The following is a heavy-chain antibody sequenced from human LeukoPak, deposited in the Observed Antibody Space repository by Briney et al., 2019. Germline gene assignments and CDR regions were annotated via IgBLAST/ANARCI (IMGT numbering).Heavy chain of an antibody. D-gene: IGHD6-6*01. CDR1: GGSFSGYY. CDR3: ARGGGAARPYYYYGMDV. Sequence: SETLSLTCAVYGGSFSGYYWSWIRQPPGKGLEWIGEINHSGSTNYNPSLKSRVTISVDTSKNQFSLKLSSVTAADTAVYYCARGGGAARPYYYYGMDVWGQGTTVTVSS. V-gene: IGHV4-34*01. J-gene: IGHJ6*02. CDR2: INHSGST.